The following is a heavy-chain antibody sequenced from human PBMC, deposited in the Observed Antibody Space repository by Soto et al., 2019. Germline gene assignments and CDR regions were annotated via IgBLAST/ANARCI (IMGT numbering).Heavy chain of an antibody. Sequence: SETLSLTCTVSGGSISSYYWSWIRQPPGKGLEWIGYIYYSGSTNYNPSLKSRVTISVDTSKNQFSLKLSSVTAADTAVYYCARIGMTTVTKTRYYGMDVWGQGTTVTVSS. J-gene: IGHJ6*02. CDR1: GGSISSYY. CDR2: IYYSGST. D-gene: IGHD4-17*01. V-gene: IGHV4-59*01. CDR3: ARIGMTTVTKTRYYGMDV.